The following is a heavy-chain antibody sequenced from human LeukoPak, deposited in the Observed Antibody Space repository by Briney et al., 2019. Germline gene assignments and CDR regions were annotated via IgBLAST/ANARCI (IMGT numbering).Heavy chain of an antibody. J-gene: IGHJ4*02. V-gene: IGHV2-70*04. CDR3: ARTRFGDQGSRIDF. D-gene: IGHD3-10*01. CDR2: IDWDDDK. Sequence: TLSLTCTVSGGSISSYYWSWIRQRPGKALEWLARIDWDDDKFYSTSLKTRLTISKDTSKNQVVLTMTNMDPVDTATYYCARTRFGDQGSRIDFWGQGTLVTVSS. CDR1: GGSISSYYW.